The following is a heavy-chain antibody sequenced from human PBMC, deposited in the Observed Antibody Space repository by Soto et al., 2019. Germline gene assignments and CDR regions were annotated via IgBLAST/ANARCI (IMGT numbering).Heavy chain of an antibody. CDR1: NGSISSGGYS. CDR2: IYPTGKT. Sequence: TLSVTCTVSNGSISSGGYSWSWILQTPGKGLEWIGYIYPTGKTYYNPSLKNRATLSIDTSKNQFSLKLSSVTAADTAVYYCARTPLYSTKHRYYYGMDVWGQGTTVTVSS. V-gene: IGHV4-30-2*01. J-gene: IGHJ6*02. CDR3: ARTPLYSTKHRYYYGMDV. D-gene: IGHD6-13*01.